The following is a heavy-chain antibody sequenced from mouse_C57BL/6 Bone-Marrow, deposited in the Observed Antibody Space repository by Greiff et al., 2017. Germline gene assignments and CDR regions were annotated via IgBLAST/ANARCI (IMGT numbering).Heavy chain of an antibody. CDR2: IYPRSGNT. Sequence: VKLQQSGAELARPGASVKLSCKASGYTFTSYGISWVKQRTGQGLEWIGEIYPRSGNTYYNEKFKGKATLTADKSSSTAYMELRSLTSEDSAVYFCALIYYGYDGAYGGQGTLVTVSA. CDR1: GYTFTSYG. D-gene: IGHD2-2*01. V-gene: IGHV1-81*01. CDR3: ALIYYGYDGAY. J-gene: IGHJ3*01.